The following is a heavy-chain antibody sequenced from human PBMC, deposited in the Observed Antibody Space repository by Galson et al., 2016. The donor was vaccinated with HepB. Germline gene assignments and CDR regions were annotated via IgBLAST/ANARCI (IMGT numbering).Heavy chain of an antibody. CDR1: GGSVSSHNW. D-gene: IGHD1-7*01. V-gene: IGHV4-4*02. J-gene: IGHJ4*02. CDR2: VFHSGST. Sequence: ETLSLTCAVSGGSVSSHNWWSWVRQPPGKGLEWIGEVFHSGSTNYNPSPKSRVTISVDTSKNQFTLKMSSVTAADSAVYYCARTEFGEMGTTTSMVGYWGQGTLVTVSS. CDR3: ARTEFGEMGTTTSMVGY.